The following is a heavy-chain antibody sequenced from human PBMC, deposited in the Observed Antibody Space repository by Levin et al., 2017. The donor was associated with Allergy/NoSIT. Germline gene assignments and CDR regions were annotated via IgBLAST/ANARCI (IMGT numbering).Heavy chain of an antibody. CDR3: ARTPPYGLPQYYFDY. V-gene: IGHV4-39*01. D-gene: IGHD4-17*01. CDR2: IYYSGST. CDR1: GGSISSSSYY. J-gene: IGHJ4*02. Sequence: SETLSLTCTVSGGSISSSSYYWGWIRQPPGKGLEWIGSIYYSGSTYYNPSLKSRVTISVDTSKNQFSLKLSSVTAADTAVYYCARTPPYGLPQYYFDYWGQGTLVTVSS.